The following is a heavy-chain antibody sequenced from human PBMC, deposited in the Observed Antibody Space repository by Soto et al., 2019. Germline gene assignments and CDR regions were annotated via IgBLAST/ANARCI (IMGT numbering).Heavy chain of an antibody. CDR1: GFTFSQYA. V-gene: IGHV3-30-3*01. J-gene: IGHJ5*02. D-gene: IGHD6-6*01. CDR2: ILYDGTIE. Sequence: GGSLRLSCAASGFTFSQYALKWVRQAPDKGLEWVAVILYDGTIEHYADSVKGRFTVSRDNSKNTVYLQMDSLTPEDTGVYYCAREASVAALNWFDPWGQGTLVTVSS. CDR3: AREASVAALNWFDP.